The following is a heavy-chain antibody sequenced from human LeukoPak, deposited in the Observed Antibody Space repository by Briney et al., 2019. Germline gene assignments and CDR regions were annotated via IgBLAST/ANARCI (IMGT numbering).Heavy chain of an antibody. Sequence: RPSQTLSLTCTVSGGSISSGGYYWSWIPHHPGKALGWIGYIYYSGSTYYNPSLKSRVTISVDTSKNQFSLKLSSVTAADTAVYYCARGPPYFTFYYGSGSPTLDYWGQGTLVTVSS. V-gene: IGHV4-31*03. D-gene: IGHD3-10*01. J-gene: IGHJ4*02. CDR3: ARGPPYFTFYYGSGSPTLDY. CDR2: IYYSGST. CDR1: GGSISSGGYY.